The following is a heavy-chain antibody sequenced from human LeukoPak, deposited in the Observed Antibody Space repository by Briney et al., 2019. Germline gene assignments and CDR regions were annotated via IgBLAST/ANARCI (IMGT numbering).Heavy chain of an antibody. D-gene: IGHD6-19*01. J-gene: IGHJ4*02. CDR3: ASPPAGLGGYFHY. CDR2: IYYSGST. Sequence: SETLSLTCTVSGGSSSSYYWSWIRQPPGKGLEWIGYIYYSGSTYYNPSLKSRVTISVDTSKNQISLKLSSVTAADTAVYYCASPPAGLGGYFHYWGQGTLVTVSS. V-gene: IGHV4-59*08. CDR1: GGSSSSYY.